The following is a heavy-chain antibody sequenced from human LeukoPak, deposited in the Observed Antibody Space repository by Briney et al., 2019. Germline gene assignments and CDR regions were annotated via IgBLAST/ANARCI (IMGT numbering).Heavy chain of an antibody. CDR2: ISPYNGNT. V-gene: IGHV1-18*01. D-gene: IGHD4-23*01. Sequence: ASVTVSCKASGYTFSTYGISWVRQAPGQGLEWMGWISPYNGNTNYAQKLQGRVTMTTNTSTSTAYMELRSLRSDDAAVYYCARPDYGGNRGAFDIWGQGTMVTVSS. CDR1: GYTFSTYG. CDR3: ARPDYGGNRGAFDI. J-gene: IGHJ3*02.